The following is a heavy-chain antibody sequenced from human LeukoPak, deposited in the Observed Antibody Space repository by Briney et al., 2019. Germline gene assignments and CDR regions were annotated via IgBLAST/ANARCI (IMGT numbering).Heavy chain of an antibody. CDR1: GFTFSSYW. V-gene: IGHV3-7*01. Sequence: PGGSLRLSCAASGFTFSSYWMSWVRQAPGKGLGWVANIKQDGSEKYYVDSVKGRFTISRDNAKNSLYLQMNSLRAEDTAVYYCARDLEFWSGYYGIDYWGQGTLVTVSS. CDR3: ARDLEFWSGYYGIDY. J-gene: IGHJ4*02. CDR2: IKQDGSEK. D-gene: IGHD3-3*01.